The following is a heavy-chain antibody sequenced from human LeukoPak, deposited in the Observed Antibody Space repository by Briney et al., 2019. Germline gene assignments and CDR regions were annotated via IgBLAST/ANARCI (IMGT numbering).Heavy chain of an antibody. Sequence: GGSLRLSCAASGLTFDDYGMSWVRQAPGTGLEWVSGINWNGGGTGYADSVKGRFTISRDNAKNSLYLQMNSLRAEDTALYYCAREGRDYYDSSRGAFDIWGQGTMVTVSS. J-gene: IGHJ3*02. D-gene: IGHD3-22*01. CDR1: GLTFDDYG. CDR2: INWNGGGT. V-gene: IGHV3-20*04. CDR3: AREGRDYYDSSRGAFDI.